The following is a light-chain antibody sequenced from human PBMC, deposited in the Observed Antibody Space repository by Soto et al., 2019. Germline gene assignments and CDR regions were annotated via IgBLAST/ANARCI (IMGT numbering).Light chain of an antibody. J-gene: IGKJ1*01. CDR3: MQAKQLRT. Sequence: EIVMTQTPLSSSVTLGQPASISCRSSQSLVYSDGNTYLNWLQQRPGQPPRLLIYKFSNRLAGVPEGLSGSGAGTDFRLTISRVEAEDFGIYYCMQAKQLRTFGRGTKVEIK. CDR2: KFS. CDR1: QSLVYSDGNTY. V-gene: IGKV2-24*01.